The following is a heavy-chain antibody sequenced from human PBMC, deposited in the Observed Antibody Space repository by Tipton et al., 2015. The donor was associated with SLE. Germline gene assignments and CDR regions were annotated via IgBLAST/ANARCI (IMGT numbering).Heavy chain of an antibody. CDR3: AKDGPPFNDLVVGANY. CDR2: ISWNSGSI. CDR1: GFTFNDYA. D-gene: IGHD2-15*01. V-gene: IGHV3-9*01. Sequence: VQLVQSGGGLVQPGRSLRLSCAASGFTFNDYAMHWVRQVPGKGLEWVSGISWNSGSIGYADSVKGRFTISRDNAKNSLYLQMNSLRAEDTALYYCAKDGPPFNDLVVGANYWGQGTLVAVSS. J-gene: IGHJ4*02.